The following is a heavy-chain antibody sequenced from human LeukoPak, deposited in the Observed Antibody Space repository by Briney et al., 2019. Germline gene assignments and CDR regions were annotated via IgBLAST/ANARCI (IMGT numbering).Heavy chain of an antibody. D-gene: IGHD3-3*01. V-gene: IGHV1-46*01. CDR3: ARVATTYYDFWSGYPGNWFDP. J-gene: IGHJ5*02. CDR1: GYTFTSYY. Sequence: ASVKVSCTASGYTFTSYYMHWVRQAPGQGLEWMGIINPSGGSTSYAQKFQGRVTMTRDTSTSTVYMELSSLRSEDTAVYYCARVATTYYDFWSGYPGNWFDPWGQGTLVTVSS. CDR2: INPSGGST.